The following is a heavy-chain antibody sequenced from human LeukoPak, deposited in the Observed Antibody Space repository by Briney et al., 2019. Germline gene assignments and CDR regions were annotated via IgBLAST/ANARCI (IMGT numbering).Heavy chain of an antibody. V-gene: IGHV1-8*03. CDR1: GYTFTSYD. CDR2: MNPNSGNT. D-gene: IGHD3-16*01. Sequence: ASVKVSCKASGYTFTSYDINWVRQATGQGLEWMGWMNPNSGNTGYAQKFQGRVTITRNTSISTAYMELSSLRSEDTAVYYCAIMITFGGAPLDYWGQGTLVTVSS. CDR3: AIMITFGGAPLDY. J-gene: IGHJ4*02.